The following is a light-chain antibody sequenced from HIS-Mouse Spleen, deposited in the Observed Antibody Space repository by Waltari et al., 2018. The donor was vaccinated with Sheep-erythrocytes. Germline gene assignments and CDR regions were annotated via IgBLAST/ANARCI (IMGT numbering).Light chain of an antibody. CDR2: GAS. V-gene: IGKV3-20*01. CDR3: QQYGSSLRT. J-gene: IGKJ1*01. CDR1: QSVSSSY. Sequence: EIVLTQSPGPLSLSPGERATLSCRASQSVSSSYLAWYQQKPGQAPRLLIYGASSRATGIPDRFSSSGSGTDFTLTISRLEPEDFAVYYCQQYGSSLRTFGQGTKVEIK.